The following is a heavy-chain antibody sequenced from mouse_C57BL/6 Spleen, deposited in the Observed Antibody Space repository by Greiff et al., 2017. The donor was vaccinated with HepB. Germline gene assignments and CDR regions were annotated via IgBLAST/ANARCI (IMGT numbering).Heavy chain of an antibody. V-gene: IGHV10-1*01. CDR2: IRSKSNNYAT. D-gene: IGHD4-1*01. CDR3: VTSNSLAMDY. J-gene: IGHJ4*01. CDR1: GFSFNTYA. Sequence: DVKLVESGGGLVQPKGSLKLSSAASGFSFNTYAMNWVRQAPGKGLEWVARIRSKSNNYATYYADSVKDRFTISRDDSESMLYLQMNNLKTEDTAMYYCVTSNSLAMDYWGQGTSVTVSS.